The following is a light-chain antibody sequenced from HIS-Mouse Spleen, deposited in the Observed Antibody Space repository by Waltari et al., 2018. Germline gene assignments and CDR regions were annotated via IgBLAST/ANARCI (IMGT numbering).Light chain of an antibody. V-gene: IGLV2-8*01. CDR1: SSDVGGYNY. Sequence: QSALTQPPSSSGPPRPAITISCTATSSDVGGYNYVSWHQQHPGKAPNLMIDEVSKRPSGVPDRFSGSKSGNTASLTVSGLQAEDEADYYCSSYAGSYTLVFGGGTKLTVL. J-gene: IGLJ3*02. CDR2: EVS. CDR3: SSYAGSYTLV.